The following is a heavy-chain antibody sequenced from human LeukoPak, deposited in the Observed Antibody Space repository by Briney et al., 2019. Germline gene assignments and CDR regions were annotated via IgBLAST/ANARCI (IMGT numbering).Heavy chain of an antibody. D-gene: IGHD3-16*02. CDR3: ARDHYYVWGSYRRPPPSYGMDV. Sequence: GRSLRLSCAASGFTFSSYAMHWVRQAPGKGLEWVAVVSYDGSNKYYADSVKGRFTISRDNSKNTLYLQMNSLRAEDTAVYYCARDHYYVWGSYRRPPPSYGMDVWGQGTTVTVSS. CDR2: VSYDGSNK. V-gene: IGHV3-30*04. CDR1: GFTFSSYA. J-gene: IGHJ6*02.